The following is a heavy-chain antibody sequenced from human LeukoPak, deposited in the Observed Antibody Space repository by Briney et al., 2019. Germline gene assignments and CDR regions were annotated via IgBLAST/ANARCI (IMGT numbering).Heavy chain of an antibody. D-gene: IGHD3-22*01. CDR2: IKQDGSEK. CDR3: ARDSYDSSGYSKF. Sequence: AGGSMRLSCAASGFTFSSYWMSWVRQAPGKGLEWVANIKQDGSEKYYVDSVKGRFTISRDNAKNSLYLQMNSLRAEDTAVYYCARDSYDSSGYSKFWGQGTLVTVSS. V-gene: IGHV3-7*01. CDR1: GFTFSSYW. J-gene: IGHJ4*02.